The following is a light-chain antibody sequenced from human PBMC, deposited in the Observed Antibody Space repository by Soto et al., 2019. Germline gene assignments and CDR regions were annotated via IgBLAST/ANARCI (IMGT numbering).Light chain of an antibody. J-gene: IGKJ3*01. CDR3: QQRTNWLT. V-gene: IGKV3-11*01. CDR2: DAS. CDR1: QNVSTY. Sequence: EIVLTQSPATLSLSPGERATLSCRASQNVSTYLAWYQQKPGQAPRLLIYDASNRATGIPARFSGSGSGTDFTLTISSLEPEDFAVYYCQQRTNWLTFGPVTNVDIK.